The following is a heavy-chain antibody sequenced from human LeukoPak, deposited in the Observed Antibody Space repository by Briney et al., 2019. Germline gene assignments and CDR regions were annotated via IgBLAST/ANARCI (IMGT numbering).Heavy chain of an antibody. J-gene: IGHJ6*02. V-gene: IGHV3-30*18. D-gene: IGHD6-19*01. CDR3: AKDAVLRAVAGTVYYYYYGMDV. CDR2: ISYDGSNK. Sequence: GGSLRLSCAASGFTFSSYGMHWVRQAPGKGLEWVAVISYDGSNKYYADSVKGRFTISRDNSKNTLYLQMNSLRAEDTAVYYCAKDAVLRAVAGTVYYYYYGMDVWGQGTTVTASS. CDR1: GFTFSSYG.